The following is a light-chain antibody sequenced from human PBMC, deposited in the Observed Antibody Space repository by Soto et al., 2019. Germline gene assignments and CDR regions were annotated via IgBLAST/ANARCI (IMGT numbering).Light chain of an antibody. V-gene: IGKV1-5*03. CDR3: QKYHIYSGT. CDR2: KAS. Sequence: DIQMTQSPSTLSASVGDRVTITCRASQTIDSWLAWYQQRPGKPPNLLIYKASTLASGVPSRFSGSGSGTEFTLTINSLQPDDFATYYCQKYHIYSGTFGQGNKVEIK. J-gene: IGKJ1*01. CDR1: QTIDSW.